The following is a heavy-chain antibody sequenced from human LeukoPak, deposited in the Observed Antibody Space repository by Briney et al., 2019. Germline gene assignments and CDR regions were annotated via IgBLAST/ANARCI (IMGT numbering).Heavy chain of an antibody. CDR3: AREGSSEEMGFDY. Sequence: GESLKISCQDSGYNFTSYWIGWVRQMPGKGLEWMGIIYPGDSDTIYNPSFQGQVTISADKSTSTAYLQWTSLKASDTAMYYCAREGSSEEMGFDYWGQGTLVTVSS. CDR1: GYNFTSYW. CDR2: IYPGDSDT. J-gene: IGHJ4*02. V-gene: IGHV5-51*01. D-gene: IGHD5-24*01.